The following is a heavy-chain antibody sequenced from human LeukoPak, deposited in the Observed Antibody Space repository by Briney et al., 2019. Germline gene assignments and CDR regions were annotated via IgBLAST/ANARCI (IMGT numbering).Heavy chain of an antibody. CDR3: ARRSAYCGGDCYPYFDY. D-gene: IGHD2-21*02. V-gene: IGHV4-34*01. Sequence: PSETLSLTCAVYGGSFSGYYWSWIRQPPGKWLEWIGEINHSGSTYYNPSLKSRVTISVDTSKNQFSLKLSSVTAADTAVYYCARRSAYCGGDCYPYFDYWGQGTLVTVSS. CDR1: GGSFSGYY. J-gene: IGHJ4*02. CDR2: INHSGST.